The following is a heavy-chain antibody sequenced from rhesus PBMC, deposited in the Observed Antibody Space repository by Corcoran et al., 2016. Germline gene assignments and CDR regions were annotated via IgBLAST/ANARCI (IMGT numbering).Heavy chain of an antibody. CDR2: IYCGSGSP. D-gene: IGHD5-42*01. CDR1: GYSISSGYG. CDR3: ARSFWGYSGYTYFDY. J-gene: IGHJ4*01. V-gene: IGHV4-127*01. Sequence: QVQLQESGPGLVKPSETLSLTCAVSGYSISSGYGWGWIRQPPGKGLEWIGQIYCGSGSPYYNPSLKSRVTVSKDTSKNQFSLKLSSVTAADTAVYYCARSFWGYSGYTYFDYWGQGVLVTVSS.